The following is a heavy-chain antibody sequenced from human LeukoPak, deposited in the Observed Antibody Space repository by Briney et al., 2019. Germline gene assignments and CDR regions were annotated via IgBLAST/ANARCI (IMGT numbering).Heavy chain of an antibody. V-gene: IGHV4-61*01. J-gene: IGHJ4*02. Sequence: SETLSLTCTVSGGSVSSGSYYWSWIRQPPGQGLEWIGYIYYSGSTDYNPSLKSRVTISVDTSKNQFSLKLSSVTAADTAVYYCARGEVDPYFDYWGQGTLVTVPS. D-gene: IGHD1-26*01. CDR1: GGSVSSGSYY. CDR2: IYYSGST. CDR3: ARGEVDPYFDY.